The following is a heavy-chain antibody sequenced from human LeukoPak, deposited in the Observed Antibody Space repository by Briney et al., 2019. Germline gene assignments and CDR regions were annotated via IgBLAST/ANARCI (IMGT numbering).Heavy chain of an antibody. Sequence: SETLSLTCTVSGGSISSYYWSWIRQPPGKGLEWIGYIYYSGSTNYNPSLKSRVTISVDTSKNQFSLKLSSVTATDTAVYYCARTILLFGEFPDAFDIWGQGTMVTVSS. V-gene: IGHV4-59*01. CDR3: ARTILLFGEFPDAFDI. D-gene: IGHD3-10*01. CDR2: IYYSGST. J-gene: IGHJ3*02. CDR1: GGSISSYY.